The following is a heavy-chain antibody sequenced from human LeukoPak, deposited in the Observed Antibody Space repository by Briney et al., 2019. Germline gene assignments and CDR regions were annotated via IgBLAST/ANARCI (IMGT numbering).Heavy chain of an antibody. V-gene: IGHV3-30*03. CDR3: AREGFYGSGSSPTFYFDY. CDR1: GFTFSSYG. Sequence: GGSLRLSCAASGFTFSSYGMHWVRQAPGKGLEWVAVISYDGSNKYYADSVKGRFTISRDNSKNTLYLQMNSLRPEDTAVYYCAREGFYGSGSSPTFYFDYWGQGTLVTVSS. D-gene: IGHD3-10*01. CDR2: ISYDGSNK. J-gene: IGHJ4*02.